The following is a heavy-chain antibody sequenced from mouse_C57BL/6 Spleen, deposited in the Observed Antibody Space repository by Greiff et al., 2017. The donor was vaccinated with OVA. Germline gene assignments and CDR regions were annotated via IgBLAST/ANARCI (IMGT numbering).Heavy chain of an antibody. CDR1: GYTFTSYW. J-gene: IGHJ1*03. V-gene: IGHV1-50*01. CDR3: ARGEGYYYGSSPHWDFDV. D-gene: IGHD1-1*01. Sequence: QVQLQQPGAELVKPGASVKLSCKASGYTFTSYWMQWVKQRPGQGLEWIGEIDPSDSYTNYNQKFKGKATLTVDTSSSTAYMQLSSLTSEDSAVYYCARGEGYYYGSSPHWDFDVWGTGTTVTVSS. CDR2: IDPSDSYT.